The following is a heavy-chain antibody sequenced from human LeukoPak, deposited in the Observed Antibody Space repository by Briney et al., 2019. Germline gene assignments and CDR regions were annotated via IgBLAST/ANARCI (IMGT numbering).Heavy chain of an antibody. CDR3: ARERIGRGFDP. CDR2: ISWNSGSI. CDR1: GFTFDDYA. J-gene: IGHJ5*02. V-gene: IGHV3-9*01. D-gene: IGHD2-21*01. Sequence: GRSLRLSCAASGFTFDDYAMHWVRQAPGKGLEWVSGISWNSGSIGYADSVKGRFTISRDNAKNTLYLQMSSLRAGDTAVYYCARERIGRGFDPWGQGTLVTVSS.